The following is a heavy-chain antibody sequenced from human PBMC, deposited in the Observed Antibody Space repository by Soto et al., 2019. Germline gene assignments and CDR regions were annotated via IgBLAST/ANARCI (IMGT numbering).Heavy chain of an antibody. CDR3: ARGGAYIIY. Sequence: GGSLRLSCAASGCTFSDYYMSWIRQAPGKGLEWVANIKQDGSEKYYVDSVKGRFTISRDNAKNSLYLQMNSLRAEDTAVYYCARGGAYIIYWGQGTLVTVSS. J-gene: IGHJ4*02. V-gene: IGHV3-7*01. CDR1: GCTFSDYY. D-gene: IGHD4-4*01. CDR2: IKQDGSEK.